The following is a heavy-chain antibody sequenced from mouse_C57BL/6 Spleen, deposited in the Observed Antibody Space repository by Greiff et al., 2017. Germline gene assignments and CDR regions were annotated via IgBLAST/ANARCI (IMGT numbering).Heavy chain of an antibody. CDR1: GYAFTNYL. V-gene: IGHV1-54*01. CDR3: ASGLGLGDFDY. D-gene: IGHD4-1*01. J-gene: IGHJ2*01. CDR2: INPGSGGT. Sequence: QVQLQQSGAELVRPGTSVKVSCKASGYAFTNYLIEWVKQRPGQGLEWIGVINPGSGGTNYNEKFKGKATLTADKSSSTAYMQLSSLTSEDSAVYFCASGLGLGDFDYWGQGTTLTVSS.